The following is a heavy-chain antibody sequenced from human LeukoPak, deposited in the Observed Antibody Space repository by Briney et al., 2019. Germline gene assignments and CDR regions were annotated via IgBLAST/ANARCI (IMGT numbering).Heavy chain of an antibody. D-gene: IGHD1-26*01. J-gene: IGHJ4*02. CDR3: ARDKLYSGSYLFDGNYDY. CDR1: GDSVSSNSAA. Sequence: SQTLSLTCAISGDSVSSNSAAWNWIRQSPSRGLEWLGRTYYRSKWYNDYAVSVKSRITINPDTSKNQFSLQLNSVTPEDTAVYYCARDKLYSGSYLFDGNYDYWGQGTLVTVSS. CDR2: TYYRSKWYN. V-gene: IGHV6-1*01.